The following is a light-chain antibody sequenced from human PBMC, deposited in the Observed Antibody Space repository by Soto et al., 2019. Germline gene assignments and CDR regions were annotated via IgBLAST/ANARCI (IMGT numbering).Light chain of an antibody. Sequence: EIVLTQSPTTLSLSPGERATLSCRASQSVSSYFAWYQQKPGQAPRLLIYDASTRAADIPARFSGSGSGTDFTLTISSLEPEDFAVYYCQQRSDWPLTLGGGTKV. CDR2: DAS. CDR3: QQRSDWPLT. V-gene: IGKV3-11*01. CDR1: QSVSSY. J-gene: IGKJ4*01.